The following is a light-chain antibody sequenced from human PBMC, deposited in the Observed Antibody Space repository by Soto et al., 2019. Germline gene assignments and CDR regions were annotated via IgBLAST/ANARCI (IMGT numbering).Light chain of an antibody. V-gene: IGLV2-14*01. CDR1: SSDVGAYDY. CDR3: TSYTSSSTYV. J-gene: IGLJ1*01. CDR2: EVI. Sequence: SVLTQPASVSGSPGQSITISCTGTSSDVGAYDYVSWYQQHPGKVPKFMIYEVINRPSGVSHRFSGSKSGNTASLTISGLQAEDEADYYCTSYTSSSTYVFGTGTKVTVL.